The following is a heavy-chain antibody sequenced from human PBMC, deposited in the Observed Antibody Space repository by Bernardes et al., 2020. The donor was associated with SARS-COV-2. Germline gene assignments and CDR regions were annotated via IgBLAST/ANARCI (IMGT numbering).Heavy chain of an antibody. D-gene: IGHD6-19*01. V-gene: IGHV3-53*01. CDR1: GFSVWNNY. CDR3: AREGPSSGWFDS. Sequence: LRLSCAASGFSVWNNYMSWVRQAPGKGLEWVSVIFAGGDTYYTDSVKGRFTISRDNSENTVSLQMDSLRVEDTTVYYCAREGPSSGWFDSWGQGTLVTVSS. CDR2: IFAGGDT. J-gene: IGHJ5*01.